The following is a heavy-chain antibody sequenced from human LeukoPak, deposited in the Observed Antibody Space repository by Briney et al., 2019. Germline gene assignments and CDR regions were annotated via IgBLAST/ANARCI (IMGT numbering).Heavy chain of an antibody. CDR2: IKQDGSET. CDR1: GLTFSNFW. J-gene: IGHJ4*02. D-gene: IGHD2-21*01. Sequence: PGGSLRLSCEASGLTFSNFWMTWLRQAPGKGLEWVANIKQDGSETYYLDSVRGRFTISRDNAENSLFLQMSSLRADDTAVYYCTSSHGDSYFEYWGQGTLVTVSS. CDR3: TSSHGDSYFEY. V-gene: IGHV3-7*01.